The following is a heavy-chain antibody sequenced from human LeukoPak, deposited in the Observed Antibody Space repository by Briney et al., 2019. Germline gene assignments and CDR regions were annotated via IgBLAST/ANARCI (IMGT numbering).Heavy chain of an antibody. CDR3: ARGYCSGGSCDAVVTLFDY. Sequence: GASVKVSCKASGYTFTSYGISWVRQAPGQGLEWMGWISAYNGNTNYAQKLQGRVTMTTDTSTSTAYMELRSLRSDDTAVYYCARGYCSGGSCDAVVTLFDYWGQGTLVTVSS. V-gene: IGHV1-18*01. CDR2: ISAYNGNT. CDR1: GYTFTSYG. D-gene: IGHD2-15*01. J-gene: IGHJ4*02.